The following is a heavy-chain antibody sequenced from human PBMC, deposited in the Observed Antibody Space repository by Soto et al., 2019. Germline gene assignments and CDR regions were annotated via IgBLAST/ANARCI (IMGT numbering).Heavy chain of an antibody. Sequence: QVQLVQSGAEVKKPGASVKVSCKASGYTFTSYAMHWVRQAPGQRLEWMGWINAGNGNTKYSQKFQGRVTITRDTSASTAYMELSSLRSEDTAVYYCARDVMTTVTRWFDPWGQGTLVIVSS. D-gene: IGHD4-17*01. CDR3: ARDVMTTVTRWFDP. CDR1: GYTFTSYA. V-gene: IGHV1-3*01. J-gene: IGHJ5*02. CDR2: INAGNGNT.